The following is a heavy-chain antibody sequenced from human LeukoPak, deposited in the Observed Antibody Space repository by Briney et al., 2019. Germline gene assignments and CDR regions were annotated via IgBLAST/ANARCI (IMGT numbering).Heavy chain of an antibody. Sequence: GGSLRLSCVASGFTFSNHAMTWVRQAPGKGLEWVSAISADAVDTFYAPSVKGRFTISRDSSKNTLYLQMNSLRAEDTAVYYCARETGSAVGSTDFDYWGQGTLVTVSS. CDR3: ARETGSAVGSTDFDY. V-gene: IGHV3-23*01. CDR2: ISADAVDT. CDR1: GFTFSNHA. J-gene: IGHJ4*02. D-gene: IGHD4-17*01.